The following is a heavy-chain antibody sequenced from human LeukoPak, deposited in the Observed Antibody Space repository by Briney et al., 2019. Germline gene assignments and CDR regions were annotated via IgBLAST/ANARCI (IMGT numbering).Heavy chain of an antibody. V-gene: IGHV4-39*07. CDR3: ARVLRRVGGTSCYSRGCNSFDP. CDR1: GGSISSSSYY. CDR2: IYYSGST. Sequence: SETLSLTCTVSGGSISSSSYYWGWIRQPPGKGLEWIGSIYYSGSTYYNPSLKSRVTISVDTSKNQFSLKLSSVTAADTAVYYCARVLRRVGGTSCYSRGCNSFDPWGQGTLVTVSS. J-gene: IGHJ5*02. D-gene: IGHD2-2*01.